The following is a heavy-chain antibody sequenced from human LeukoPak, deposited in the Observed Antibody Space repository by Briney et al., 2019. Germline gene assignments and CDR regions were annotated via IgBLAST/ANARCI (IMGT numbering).Heavy chain of an antibody. D-gene: IGHD6-19*01. Sequence: GGSLRLSCAASGFTFSSYAMSWVRQAPGKGLEWVSAISGSGGSTYYADSVKGRFTISRDNSKNTLYLQMNSLRAEDTAVYYRAKDRHLIAVATLDYWGQGTLVTVSS. J-gene: IGHJ4*02. CDR2: ISGSGGST. CDR3: AKDRHLIAVATLDY. V-gene: IGHV3-23*01. CDR1: GFTFSSYA.